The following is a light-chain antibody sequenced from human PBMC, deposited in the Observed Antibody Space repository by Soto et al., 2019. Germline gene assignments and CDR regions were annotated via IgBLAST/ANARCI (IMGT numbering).Light chain of an antibody. CDR2: TAS. Sequence: AIQMTQSPSSLSASVGDRVTITCRASQGIRSELGWYQQKPGKAPNLLIYTASSLQSGVPSRFSGSGSGTDFTLTISSLQPEDFATYYCIQDYNYPLTLGGGTKVDIK. CDR3: IQDYNYPLT. V-gene: IGKV1-6*01. CDR1: QGIRSE. J-gene: IGKJ4*01.